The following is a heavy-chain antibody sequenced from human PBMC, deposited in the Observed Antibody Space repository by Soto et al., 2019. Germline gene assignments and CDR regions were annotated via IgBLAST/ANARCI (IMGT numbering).Heavy chain of an antibody. CDR2: IKQDGSEK. CDR1: GFTFSSYW. J-gene: IGHJ4*02. V-gene: IGHV3-7*01. Sequence: EVQLVESGGGLVQPGGSLRLSCAASGFTFSSYWMSWVRQAPGKGLEWVANIKQDGSEKYYVDSVKGRFTISRDNAKNSLYLQMNSLRAEDTAVYYCARDVYGSGSYYPGYWGQGTLVTVSS. D-gene: IGHD3-10*01. CDR3: ARDVYGSGSYYPGY.